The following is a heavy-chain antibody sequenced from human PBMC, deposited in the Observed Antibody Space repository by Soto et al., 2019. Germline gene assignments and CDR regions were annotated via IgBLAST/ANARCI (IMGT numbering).Heavy chain of an antibody. D-gene: IGHD7-27*01. CDR3: ARGWAH. CDR1: GYTXTSYD. Sequence: SXKVSFKASGYTXTSYDIDLVRQATGQGLEWSGWMNPNSGSTGYAQKFQGRFTMTSNTSITTAYIEMSTLRSEDTAVYYCARGWAHWGQGTLVTVSS. CDR2: MNPNSGST. J-gene: IGHJ4*02. V-gene: IGHV1-8*01.